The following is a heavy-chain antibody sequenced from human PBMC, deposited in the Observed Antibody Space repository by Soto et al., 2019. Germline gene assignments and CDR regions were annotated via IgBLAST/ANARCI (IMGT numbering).Heavy chain of an antibody. Sequence: SQTLSLTCALSGDSVSSNSAAWNWIRQSPWRGLEWLGRTYYRSKWYNDYAVSVKRRITIHPDTSKHQCSLQLHSVTPEDTAVYDCARETTSYCWYRYYGFCGMDVWGQGTKVTVSS. V-gene: IGHV6-1*01. CDR3: ARETTSYCWYRYYGFCGMDV. CDR2: TYYRSKWYN. J-gene: IGHJ6*02. CDR1: GDSVSSNSAA. D-gene: IGHD6-13*01.